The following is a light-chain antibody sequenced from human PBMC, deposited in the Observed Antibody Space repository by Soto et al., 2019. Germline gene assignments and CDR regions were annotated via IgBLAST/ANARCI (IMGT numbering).Light chain of an antibody. J-gene: IGKJ1*01. Sequence: DIVMTQSPDSLAVSLGERATINCKSSQSVLYRSNNKNHLAWYQQKPGQPPKLLIYWASTRESGVPDRFSGSGSGTDFTLTISSLQAEDVAVYYCQQYYSTPWTFGQGTKVEIK. V-gene: IGKV4-1*01. CDR3: QQYYSTPWT. CDR2: WAS. CDR1: QSVLYRSNNKNH.